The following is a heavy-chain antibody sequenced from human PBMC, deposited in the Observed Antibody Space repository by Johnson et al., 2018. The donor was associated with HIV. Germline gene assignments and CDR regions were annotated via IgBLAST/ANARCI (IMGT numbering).Heavy chain of an antibody. J-gene: IGHJ3*02. Sequence: QVQLVESGGGVVQPGRSLRLSCAASGFTFSNYAMHWVRQAPGRGLEWVAVISYDGSDKYYADSVRGRFSISRDISKNLLYLQMNSLRAEDTAVYYCARDRGYYDSSGGDAFDIWGQGTMVTVSS. D-gene: IGHD3-22*01. CDR3: ARDRGYYDSSGGDAFDI. CDR1: GFTFSNYA. CDR2: ISYDGSDK. V-gene: IGHV3-30*04.